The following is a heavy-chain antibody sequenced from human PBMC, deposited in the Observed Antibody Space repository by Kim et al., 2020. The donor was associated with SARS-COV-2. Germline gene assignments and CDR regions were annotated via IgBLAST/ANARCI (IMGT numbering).Heavy chain of an antibody. Sequence: GGSLRLSCAASGFTFSSYAMHWVRQAPGKGLEWVAVISYDGSNKYYADSVKGRFTISRDNSKNTLYLQMNSLRAEDTAVYYCARENYYGSGSFYYYYYYGVDVSGPGTTVTVSS. D-gene: IGHD3-10*01. CDR1: GFTFSSYA. CDR2: ISYDGSNK. J-gene: IGHJ6*02. V-gene: IGHV3-30*04. CDR3: ARENYYGSGSFYYYYYYGVDV.